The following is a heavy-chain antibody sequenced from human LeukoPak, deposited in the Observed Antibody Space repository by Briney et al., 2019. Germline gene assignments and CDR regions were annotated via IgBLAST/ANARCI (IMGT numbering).Heavy chain of an antibody. J-gene: IGHJ6*02. D-gene: IGHD6-13*01. CDR1: GGTFSSYA. CDR2: IIPIFGTA. Sequence: SVKVSCKASGGTFSSYAISWVRQAPGQGLEWMGGIIPIFGTANYAQKFQGRVTITADESTSTAYMELSSLRSEDTAVYYCARVAYVQLDYYYYGMDVWGQGATVTVSS. CDR3: ARVAYVQLDYYYYGMDV. V-gene: IGHV1-69*13.